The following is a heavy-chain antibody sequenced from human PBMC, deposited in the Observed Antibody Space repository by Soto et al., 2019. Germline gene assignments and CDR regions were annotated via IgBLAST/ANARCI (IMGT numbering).Heavy chain of an antibody. CDR1: GFTFSSYG. CDR2: IWYDGSNK. Sequence: QVQLVESGGGVVQPGRSLRLSCAASGFTFSSYGMHWVRQAPGKGLEWVAVIWYDGSNKYYADSVKGRFTISRDNSKNTLYLQTNSLRAEDTAVYYCARGRTDDLEWLLPFDYWGQGTLVTVSS. CDR3: ARGRTDDLEWLLPFDY. V-gene: IGHV3-33*01. D-gene: IGHD3-22*01. J-gene: IGHJ4*02.